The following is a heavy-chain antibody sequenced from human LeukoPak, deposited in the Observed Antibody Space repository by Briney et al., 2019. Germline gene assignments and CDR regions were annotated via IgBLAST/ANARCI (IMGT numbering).Heavy chain of an antibody. Sequence: ASVKVSCKASGYTFTSYDINWVRQAPGQGIEWMGWISAYNGDTNYAQKLQGRVTMTTDISTRTAYMELRSLRSDDTAVYYCARDRRGREEKNSGYWGQGTLVTVSS. CDR1: GYTFTSYD. J-gene: IGHJ4*02. D-gene: IGHD2/OR15-2a*01. V-gene: IGHV1-18*01. CDR3: ARDRRGREEKNSGY. CDR2: ISAYNGDT.